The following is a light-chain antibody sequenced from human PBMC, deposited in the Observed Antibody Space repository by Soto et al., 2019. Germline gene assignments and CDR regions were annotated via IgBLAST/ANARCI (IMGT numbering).Light chain of an antibody. CDR2: GAS. CDR3: QQYGSSPA. J-gene: IGKJ1*01. Sequence: EIVLTLSPGTLSLSPGDSATLSCRASQSVSSSYLAWYQQKPGQAPRLLIYGASSRATGIPDRFSGSGSGTDFTLTISRLEPEDFAVYYCQQYGSSPAFGQGTKVDI. V-gene: IGKV3-20*01. CDR1: QSVSSSY.